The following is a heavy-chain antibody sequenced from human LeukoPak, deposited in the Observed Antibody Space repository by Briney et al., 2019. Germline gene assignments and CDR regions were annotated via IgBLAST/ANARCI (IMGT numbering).Heavy chain of an antibody. J-gene: IGHJ5*02. CDR2: IYYSGST. V-gene: IGHV4-31*03. Sequence: SETLSLTCTVSGGSISSGGYYWSWIRQHPGKGLEWIGYIYYSGSTYYNPSLKSRVTISVDTSKNQFSLKLSSVTAADTAVYYCARGNCTNGVCYRDNWFDPWGQGTLVTASS. CDR1: GGSISSGGYY. D-gene: IGHD2-8*01. CDR3: ARGNCTNGVCYRDNWFDP.